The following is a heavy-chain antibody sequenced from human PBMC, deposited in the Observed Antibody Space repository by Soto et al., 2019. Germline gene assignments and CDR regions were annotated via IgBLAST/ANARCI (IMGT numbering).Heavy chain of an antibody. D-gene: IGHD6-6*01. Sequence: QLQLQESGSGLVRPSQTLSLTCAVSGDSISRGGYSWTWIRQPPGKALEWIGNIYDSGSTSYNPSLKSRVTIAVDRSKNQFSLQLTSVTAADTAVYFCARGSSSYYDYGMDVWGQGTTVTVAS. V-gene: IGHV4-30-2*01. CDR1: GDSISRGGYS. CDR2: IYDSGST. J-gene: IGHJ6*02. CDR3: ARGSSSYYDYGMDV.